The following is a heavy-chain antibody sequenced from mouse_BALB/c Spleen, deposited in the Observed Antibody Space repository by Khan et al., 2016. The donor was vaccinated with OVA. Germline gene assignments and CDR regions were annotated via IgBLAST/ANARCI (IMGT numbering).Heavy chain of an antibody. Sequence: EVKLLESGGGLVQPGGSLKVSCAASGFDFSRYWMSWVRQAPGKGLEWIGEINPDSSTINYTPSLKDKFIISRDNAKNTLYLQMSKVRSEDTALYYCARPGDGYSYFTMDYWGQGTSVTVSS. CDR3: ARPGDGYSYFTMDY. D-gene: IGHD2-3*01. CDR1: GFDFSRYW. V-gene: IGHV4-1*02. CDR2: INPDSSTI. J-gene: IGHJ4*01.